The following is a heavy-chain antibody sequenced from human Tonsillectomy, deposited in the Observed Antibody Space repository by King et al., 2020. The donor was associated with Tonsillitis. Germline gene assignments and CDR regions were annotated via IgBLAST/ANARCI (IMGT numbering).Heavy chain of an antibody. Sequence: QVQLQQWGAGLLKPSETLSLICTVYGGSFSGYYWTWIRQPPGKGLEWIGEIDYGGSTDYNPSLKSRVTISIDTAKNQFSLKLSSVTAADTALYLCAGGNGRLPPHYYYGMDVWGQGTTVTVSS. V-gene: IGHV4-34*01. CDR2: IDYGGST. CDR3: AGGNGRLPPHYYYGMDV. J-gene: IGHJ6*02. D-gene: IGHD2-21*02. CDR1: GGSFSGYY.